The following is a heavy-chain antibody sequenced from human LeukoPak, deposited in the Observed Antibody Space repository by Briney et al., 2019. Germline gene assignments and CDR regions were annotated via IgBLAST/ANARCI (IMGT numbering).Heavy chain of an antibody. V-gene: IGHV1-69*04. CDR2: IIPILGIA. CDR3: ARSTTVTNNVFDY. Sequence: ASVKVPCKASGGTFSSYAISWVRQAPGQGLEWMGRIIPILGIANYAQKFQGRVTITADKSTSTAYMELSSLRSEDTAVYYCARSTTVTNNVFDYWGQGTLVTVSS. D-gene: IGHD4-17*01. J-gene: IGHJ4*02. CDR1: GGTFSSYA.